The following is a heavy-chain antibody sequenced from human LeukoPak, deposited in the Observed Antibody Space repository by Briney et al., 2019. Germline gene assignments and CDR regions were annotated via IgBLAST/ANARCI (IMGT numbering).Heavy chain of an antibody. J-gene: IGHJ4*02. CDR1: GFTFSSSG. V-gene: IGHV3-33*01. CDR2: IWYDGSNE. CDR3: ARGNGYRFGLFDY. Sequence: GRSLRLSCIASGFTFSSSGMHWVRQAPGKGLEWVAIIWYDGSNEYYADSVKGRFTISRDNSKNTLYLQMNSLRAKDTATYYCARGNGYRFGLFDYWGQGTLVTVSS. D-gene: IGHD5-18*01.